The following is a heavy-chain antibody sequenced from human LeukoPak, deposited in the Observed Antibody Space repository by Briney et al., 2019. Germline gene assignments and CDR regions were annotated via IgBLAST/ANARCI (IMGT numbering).Heavy chain of an antibody. CDR2: IFSGGST. CDR3: ARGGATRYCTNGVCHYFDY. D-gene: IGHD2-8*01. J-gene: IGHJ4*02. V-gene: IGHV3-66*01. CDR1: GFTVSNNY. Sequence: GGSLRLSCAASGFTVSNNYMSWVRLAPGKGQAWVSVIFSGGSTNYADSVKGRLTISRDNSKNTLYLQMNSLRAEDTAVYYCARGGATRYCTNGVCHYFDYWGQGTLVTVSS.